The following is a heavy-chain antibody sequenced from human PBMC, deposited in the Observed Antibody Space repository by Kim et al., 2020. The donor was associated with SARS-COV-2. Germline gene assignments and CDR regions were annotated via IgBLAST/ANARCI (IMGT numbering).Heavy chain of an antibody. CDR2: IIPIFGTA. D-gene: IGHD3-10*01. V-gene: IGHV1-69*13. CDR1: GGTFSSYA. CDR3: ARDRGVRGSRAGTYLFDY. J-gene: IGHJ4*02. Sequence: SVKVSCKASGGTFSSYAISWVRQAPGQGLEWMGGIIPIFGTANYAQKFQGRVTITADESTSTAYMELSSLRSEDTAVYYCARDRGVRGSRAGTYLFDYWGQGTLVTVSS.